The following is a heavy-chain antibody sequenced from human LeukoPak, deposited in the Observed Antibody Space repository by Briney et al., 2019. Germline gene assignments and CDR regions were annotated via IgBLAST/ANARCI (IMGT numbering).Heavy chain of an antibody. CDR1: GFTFSSCA. V-gene: IGHV3-30*04. Sequence: GGSLRLSCAASGFTFSSCAMHWVRQAPGKGLEWVAVISYDGSNKYYADSVKGRFTISRDNSKNTLYLQMNSLRAEDTAVYYCARGSGNDLLDYWGQGTLVTVSS. CDR3: ARGSGNDLLDY. J-gene: IGHJ4*02. CDR2: ISYDGSNK. D-gene: IGHD3-10*01.